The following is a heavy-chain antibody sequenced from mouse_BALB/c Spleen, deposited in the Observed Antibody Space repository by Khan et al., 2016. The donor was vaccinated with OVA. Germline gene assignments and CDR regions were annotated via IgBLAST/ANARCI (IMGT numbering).Heavy chain of an antibody. J-gene: IGHJ4*01. D-gene: IGHD4-1*01. Sequence: EVQLQESGPGLVKPSQSLSLTCTVTGYSITRDYAWNWIRQFPGNKLEWLAYISNSGSTSYNPSLKSRISITRDTSKNQFFLQLNSLTTEDTATYYCASELGRYYAMDYWGQGTSVTVSS. V-gene: IGHV3-2*02. CDR3: ASELGRYYAMDY. CDR1: GYSITRDYA. CDR2: ISNSGST.